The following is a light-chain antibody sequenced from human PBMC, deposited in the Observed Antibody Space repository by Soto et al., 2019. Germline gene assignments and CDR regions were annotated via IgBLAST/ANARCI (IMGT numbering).Light chain of an antibody. V-gene: IGKV3D-20*02. CDR2: DAS. CDR3: QQYNNWPRT. J-gene: IGKJ1*01. Sequence: EIVLTQSPGTLSLSPGERSTLSCRFSQSVSGNYLAWYQQKPGQSPRLVIYDASSRATGIPDRFSGSGSGTDFTLTISSLEPEDLAVYYCQQYNNWPRTFGQGTKVDI. CDR1: QSVSGNY.